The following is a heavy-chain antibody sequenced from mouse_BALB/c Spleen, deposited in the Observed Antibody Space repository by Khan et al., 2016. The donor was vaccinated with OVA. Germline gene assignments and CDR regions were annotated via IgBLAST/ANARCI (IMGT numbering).Heavy chain of an antibody. CDR3: ARQNYYGYALDY. D-gene: IGHD1-1*01. CDR1: GYSITSNYA. J-gene: IGHJ4*01. Sequence: EVQLQESGPGLVKPSQSLSLTCTVTGYSITSNYAWSWIRQFPGNKLEWMGYISYSGVTSYNPSLKSRISVTRDTSENQFFLQLTSVTTEDTATYYWARQNYYGYALDYWGQGTSVTVSS. V-gene: IGHV3-2*02. CDR2: ISYSGVT.